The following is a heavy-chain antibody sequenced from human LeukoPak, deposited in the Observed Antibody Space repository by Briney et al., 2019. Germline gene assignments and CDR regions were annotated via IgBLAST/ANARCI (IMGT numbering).Heavy chain of an antibody. J-gene: IGHJ6*02. Sequence: SVKVSCKASGGTFSSYAISWVRQAPGQGLEWMGRTIPILGIANYAQKFQGRVTITADKSTSTAYMELSSLRSEDTAVYYCARDLGMDSSPRLLGYHYYYGMDVWGQGTTVTVSS. CDR1: GGTFSSYA. D-gene: IGHD6-13*01. CDR3: ARDLGMDSSPRLLGYHYYYGMDV. V-gene: IGHV1-69*04. CDR2: TIPILGIA.